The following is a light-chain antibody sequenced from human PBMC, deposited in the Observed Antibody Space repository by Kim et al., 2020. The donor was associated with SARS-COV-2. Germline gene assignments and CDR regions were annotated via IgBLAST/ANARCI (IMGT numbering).Light chain of an antibody. V-gene: IGLV1-40*01. CDR3: QSYDSSLSGSVV. CDR2: GNS. Sequence: VTISCTGSSSNIGAGYDVHWYQQLPGTAPKLLIYGNSNRPSGVPDRFSGSKSGTSASLAITGLQAADEADYYCQSYDSSLSGSVVFGGGTQLTVL. J-gene: IGLJ2*01. CDR1: SSNIGAGYD.